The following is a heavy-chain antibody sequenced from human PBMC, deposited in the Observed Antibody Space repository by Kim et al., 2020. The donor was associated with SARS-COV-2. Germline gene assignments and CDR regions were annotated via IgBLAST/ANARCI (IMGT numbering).Heavy chain of an antibody. J-gene: IGHJ1*01. Sequence: SNKYYADSVKGRFTISRDNSKNTLYLQMNSLRAEDTAVYYCARGQGYFQHWGQGTLVTVSS. V-gene: IGHV3-30*01. CDR2: SNK. CDR3: ARGQGYFQH.